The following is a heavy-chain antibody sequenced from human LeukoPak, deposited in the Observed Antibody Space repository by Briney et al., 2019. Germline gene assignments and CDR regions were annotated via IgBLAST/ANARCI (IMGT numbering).Heavy chain of an antibody. Sequence: GGSLRLPCAASGFTFSSYWMSWVRQAPGKGLEWVANIKQDGSEKYYVDSVKGRFTISRDNAKNSLYLQMNSLRAEDTAVYYCARNFGVVRPYVDYWGQGTLVTVSS. D-gene: IGHD3-3*01. V-gene: IGHV3-7*01. CDR3: ARNFGVVRPYVDY. CDR1: GFTFSSYW. J-gene: IGHJ4*02. CDR2: IKQDGSEK.